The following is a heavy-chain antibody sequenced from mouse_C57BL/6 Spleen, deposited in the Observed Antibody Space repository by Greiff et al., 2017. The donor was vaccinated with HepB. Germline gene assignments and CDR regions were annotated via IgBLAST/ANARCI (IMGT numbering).Heavy chain of an antibody. D-gene: IGHD2-2*01. V-gene: IGHV1-59*01. CDR2: IDPSDSYT. CDR3: ARSMVYGYDSWFAY. CDR1: GYTFTSYW. J-gene: IGHJ3*01. Sequence: VQLQQPGAELVRPGTSVKLSCKASGYTFTSYWMHWVKQRPGQGLEWIGVIDPSDSYTNYNQKFKGKATLTVDTSSSTAYMQLSSLTSEDSAVYYCARSMVYGYDSWFAYWGQGTLVTVSA.